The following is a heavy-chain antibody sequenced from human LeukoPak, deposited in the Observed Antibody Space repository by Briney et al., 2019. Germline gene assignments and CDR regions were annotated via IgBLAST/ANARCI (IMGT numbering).Heavy chain of an antibody. V-gene: IGHV3-21*01. CDR1: GFTFTSYA. Sequence: PGGSLRLSCAASGFTFTSYAMTWVRQAPGKGLEWVSSISASSSYIYYADSVKGRFTVSRDNAKNSLYLQMNSLRAEDTAVYYCANSVRGVIVRGFDYWGQGTLVTVSS. CDR2: ISASSSYI. CDR3: ANSVRGVIVRGFDY. D-gene: IGHD3-10*02. J-gene: IGHJ4*02.